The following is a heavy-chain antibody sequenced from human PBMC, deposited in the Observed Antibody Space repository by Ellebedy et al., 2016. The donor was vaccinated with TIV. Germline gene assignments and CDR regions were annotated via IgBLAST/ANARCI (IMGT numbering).Heavy chain of an antibody. CDR2: ISSSSSYI. J-gene: IGHJ4*02. V-gene: IGHV3-21*01. D-gene: IGHD3-22*01. CDR1: GFTFSSYS. CDR3: ARDEEDSSGFVWGY. Sequence: GESLKISCAASGFTFSSYSMNWVRQAPGKGLEWVSSISSSSSYIYYADSVKGRFTISRDNAKNSLYLQMNSLRAEDTAVYYCARDEEDSSGFVWGYWGQGTLVTVSS.